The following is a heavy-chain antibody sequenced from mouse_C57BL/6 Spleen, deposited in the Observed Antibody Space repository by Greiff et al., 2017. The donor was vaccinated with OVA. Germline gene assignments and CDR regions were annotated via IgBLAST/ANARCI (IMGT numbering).Heavy chain of an antibody. CDR3: TTNYGSSWFAY. Sequence: EVQLQQSGAELVRPGASVKLSCTASGFNIKADYMHWVKQRPEQGLEWIGWIDPENGDTEYASKFQGKATITADPSSNTAYLQLSSLTSEDTAVYYCTTNYGSSWFAYWGQGALVTVSA. CDR2: IDPENGDT. D-gene: IGHD1-1*01. CDR1: GFNIKADY. V-gene: IGHV14-4*01. J-gene: IGHJ3*01.